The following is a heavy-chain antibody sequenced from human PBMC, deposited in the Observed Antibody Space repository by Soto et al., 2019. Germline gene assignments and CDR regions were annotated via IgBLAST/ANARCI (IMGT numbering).Heavy chain of an antibody. Sequence: ASVKVSCKTSGYTFTDYSMHWVRQAPGQRLEWMGWINAGNGHTKYSQKFQVRVTITRDTSASTAYMELSSLRSEDTAVYYCAIGLNPYYFVFWGQGPLVTVSS. J-gene: IGHJ4*02. V-gene: IGHV1-3*01. CDR2: INAGNGHT. CDR1: GYTFTDYS. D-gene: IGHD3-16*01. CDR3: AIGLNPYYFVF.